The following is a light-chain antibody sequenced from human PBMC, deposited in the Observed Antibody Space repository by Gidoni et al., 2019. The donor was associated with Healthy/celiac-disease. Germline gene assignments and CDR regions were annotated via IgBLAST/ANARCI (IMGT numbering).Light chain of an antibody. CDR2: AAS. V-gene: IGKV1-39*01. J-gene: IGKJ4*01. Sequence: DMQMTQSPSALSASVGDRVTSTCRASRSISTHLNWSPQKPGKAPKLLIYAASNLHSGVPSRFRCRRSGSDFTLTISSLQPEDFATYYCQQSYNIPLTFXGXTKVEIK. CDR3: QQSYNIPLT. CDR1: RSISTH.